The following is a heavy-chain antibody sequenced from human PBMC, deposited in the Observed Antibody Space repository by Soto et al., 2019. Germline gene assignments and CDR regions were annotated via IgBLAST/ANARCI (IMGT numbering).Heavy chain of an antibody. Sequence: QVQLVQSGAEVKKPGSSVKVFCKASGGTFSSYAINWVRQAPGQGLEWMGGIIRIFGTPDYAQRFQGRVTITADESTSTAYMELSSLRSEDTAVYYWARQGSNEYYYYGMDVWGQGTTVTVSS. CDR2: IIRIFGTP. V-gene: IGHV1-69*12. CDR3: ARQGSNEYYYYGMDV. J-gene: IGHJ6*02. CDR1: GGTFSSYA. D-gene: IGHD3-10*01.